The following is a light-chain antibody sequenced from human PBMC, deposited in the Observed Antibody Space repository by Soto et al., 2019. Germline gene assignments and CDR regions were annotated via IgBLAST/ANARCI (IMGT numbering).Light chain of an antibody. CDR1: HNISRF. CDR2: AAS. Sequence: DIQMTQSPSSLSASVGDTVTITCRASHNISRFLNWYQQRPGKDPKLLIYAASTLQSEVPPIFSGSGSVTDFTLTITTLQPEDFATYYCQQSYSTWYSFGQGTKLEIK. J-gene: IGKJ2*03. V-gene: IGKV1-39*01. CDR3: QQSYSTWYS.